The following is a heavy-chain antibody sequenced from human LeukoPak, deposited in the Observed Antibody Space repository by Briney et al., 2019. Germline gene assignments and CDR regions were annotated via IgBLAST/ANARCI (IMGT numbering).Heavy chain of an antibody. Sequence: SETLSLTCTVSDGSISYYYWSWIRQPAGKGLEWIGRIYVGGSTNYNPSLKSRVTMSVDTSMYQFSLKLSSVTAADTAVYYCARASGGYYNNWFDPWGQGTLVTVSS. CDR1: DGSISYYY. J-gene: IGHJ5*02. CDR3: ARASGGYYNNWFDP. CDR2: IYVGGST. D-gene: IGHD3-22*01. V-gene: IGHV4-4*07.